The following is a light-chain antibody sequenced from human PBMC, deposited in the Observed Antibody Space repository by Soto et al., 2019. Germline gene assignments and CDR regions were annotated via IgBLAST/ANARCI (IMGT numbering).Light chain of an antibody. CDR3: HSDTRFSTYV. V-gene: IGLV2-14*01. CDR1: SSDVGLYDF. Sequence: QSALTQPASVSGSPGQSITISCTGASSDVGLYDFVSWYQQHPCKAPKRLIYEVTYRPSGVSSRFSGSKSGNTASLTISGLQAEDEADYYCHSDTRFSTYVFGPGTKVTVL. J-gene: IGLJ1*01. CDR2: EVT.